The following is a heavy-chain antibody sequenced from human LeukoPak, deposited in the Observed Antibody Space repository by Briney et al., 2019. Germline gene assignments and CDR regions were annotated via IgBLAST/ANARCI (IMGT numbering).Heavy chain of an antibody. CDR3: ARDGFSYSYDSSGYYYPAY. V-gene: IGHV3-30-3*01. D-gene: IGHD3-22*01. CDR2: ISYDGSNK. CDR1: GFTFSSYA. J-gene: IGHJ4*02. Sequence: GESLRLSCAASGFTFSSYAMHWVRQAPGKGLEWVAVISYDGSNKSYAHSVKGRFTFSRDNSKNTLFLQMNSLRAEDTAVYYCARDGFSYSYDSSGYYYPAYWGQGTLVTVSS.